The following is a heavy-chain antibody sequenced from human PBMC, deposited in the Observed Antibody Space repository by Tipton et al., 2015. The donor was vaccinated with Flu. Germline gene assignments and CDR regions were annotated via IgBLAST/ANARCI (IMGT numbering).Heavy chain of an antibody. Sequence: TLSLTCTVSGGSISSYYWSWIRQPPGKGLEWIGYIYYSGSTNYNPSFKSRVTISVDTSKNQFSLKLSSVSAADTAVYYCARAPPEYYDSSGYPHFDYWGQGTLVTVSS. CDR1: GGSISSYY. CDR3: ARAPPEYYDSSGYPHFDY. J-gene: IGHJ4*02. V-gene: IGHV4-59*01. CDR2: IYYSGST. D-gene: IGHD3-22*01.